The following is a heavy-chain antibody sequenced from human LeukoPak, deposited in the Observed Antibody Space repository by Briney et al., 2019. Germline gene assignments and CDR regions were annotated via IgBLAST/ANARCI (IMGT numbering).Heavy chain of an antibody. CDR2: ISGSGGST. V-gene: IGHV3-23*01. D-gene: IGHD3-22*01. CDR3: ARDYYDSTSAARIAFDI. J-gene: IGHJ3*02. CDR1: GFTFSSYA. Sequence: PGGSLRLSCAASGFTFSSYAMSWVRQAPGKGLEWVSAISGSGGSTYYADSVKGRFTISRHNSKNTLYLQMNSLRAEDTAVYYCARDYYDSTSAARIAFDIWGQGTMVTVSS.